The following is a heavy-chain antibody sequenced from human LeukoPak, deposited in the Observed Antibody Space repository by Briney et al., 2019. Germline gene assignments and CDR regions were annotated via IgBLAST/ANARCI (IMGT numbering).Heavy chain of an antibody. CDR2: IKQDESEK. CDR1: GFTFSDYW. CDR3: ARDRWGYSYGGD. J-gene: IGHJ4*02. V-gene: IGHV3-7*01. D-gene: IGHD5-18*01. Sequence: GRSLRPSCAASGFTFSDYWMTWVRQAPGKGLEWVANIKQDESEKYYVDSVKGRFSISRDNAKNSLYLQMSSLRAEDTAVYYCARDRWGYSYGGDWGQGTLVTVSS.